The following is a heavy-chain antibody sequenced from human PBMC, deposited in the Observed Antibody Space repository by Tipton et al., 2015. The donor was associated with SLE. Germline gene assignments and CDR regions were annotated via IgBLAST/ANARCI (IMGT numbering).Heavy chain of an antibody. Sequence: LRLSCSVSGGSISSGGYYWSWIRQHPGQGLEYIGYIYYSGTSYCIPSLKSRVTISVDTSKNQFSLRLSSVTAADTAVYYCPIYYHDSTGLHWFDPWGQGTLVTVSS. CDR2: IYYSGTS. CDR1: GGSISSGGYY. CDR3: PIYYHDSTGLHWFDP. D-gene: IGHD3-22*01. V-gene: IGHV4-31*02. J-gene: IGHJ5*02.